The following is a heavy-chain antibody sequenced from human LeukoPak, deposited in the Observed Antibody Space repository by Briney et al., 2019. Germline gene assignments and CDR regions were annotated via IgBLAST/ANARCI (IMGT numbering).Heavy chain of an antibody. CDR1: GGSISSGGYY. D-gene: IGHD3-10*01. J-gene: IGHJ3*02. V-gene: IGHV4-30-2*05. Sequence: SETLSLTCTVSGGSISSGGYYWSWIRQPPGKGLEWIGYIYHSGSTYYNPSLKSRVTISVDTSKNQFSLKLSSVTAADTAVYYCARVTGWFAFDIWGQGTMVTVSS. CDR2: IYHSGST. CDR3: ARVTGWFAFDI.